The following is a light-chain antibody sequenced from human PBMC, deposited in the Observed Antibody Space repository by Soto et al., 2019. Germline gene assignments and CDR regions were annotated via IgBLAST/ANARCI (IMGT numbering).Light chain of an antibody. CDR1: QSISSY. V-gene: IGKV1-39*01. CDR2: AAS. CDR3: QQSYSTPIT. J-gene: IGKJ5*01. Sequence: DIQMTQSPSSLSASVGDRVTITCRASQSISSYLNWYQQKPGKAPKLLIYAASSLQSGVPSRFSGSGSGTDFTLTISSLQPEDFETYYCQQSYSTPITFRQGTRLKI.